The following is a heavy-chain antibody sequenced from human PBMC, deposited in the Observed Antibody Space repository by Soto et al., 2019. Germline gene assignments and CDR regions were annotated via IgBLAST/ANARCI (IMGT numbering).Heavy chain of an antibody. CDR2: INPSGGST. J-gene: IGHJ4*02. V-gene: IGHV1-46*01. Sequence: ASVKVSCKASGYTFTSYYMHWVRQAPGQGLEWMGIINPSGGSTSYAQKFQGRVTMTRDTSTSTAYMELRSLRSDDTAVYYCARDNIATAGSCDYWGQGTLVTVSS. D-gene: IGHD6-13*01. CDR3: ARDNIATAGSCDY. CDR1: GYTFTSYY.